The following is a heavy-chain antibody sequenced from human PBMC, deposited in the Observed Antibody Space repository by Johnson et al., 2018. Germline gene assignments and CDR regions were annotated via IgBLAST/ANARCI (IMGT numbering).Heavy chain of an antibody. CDR2: ISYDGSNK. D-gene: IGHD4/OR15-4a*01. CDR1: GGSFSGYY. CDR3: AKDRLTIPDYYYGMDV. J-gene: IGHJ6*02. V-gene: IGHV3-30*18. Sequence: QVQLQQWGAGLLKPSETLSLTCAVYGGSFSGYYWSWVRQAPGKGLEWVAVISYDGSNKYYADSVKVRFTISRDNSKNTRYVQRNRLRAEDTDVYYCAKDRLTIPDYYYGMDVWGQGTTVTVSS.